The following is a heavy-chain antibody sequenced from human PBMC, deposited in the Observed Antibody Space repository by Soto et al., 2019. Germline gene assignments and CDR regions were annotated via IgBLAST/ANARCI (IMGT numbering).Heavy chain of an antibody. CDR3: ARGGGYYYGSGSYPGDAFDI. Sequence: PGGSLRLSCAASGFTFSSYWMSWVRQAPGKGPEWVANIKQDGSEKYYVDSVKGRFTISRDNAKNSLYLQMNSLRAEDTAVYYCARGGGYYYGSGSYPGDAFDIWGQGTMVTVSS. V-gene: IGHV3-7*03. CDR2: IKQDGSEK. CDR1: GFTFSSYW. J-gene: IGHJ3*02. D-gene: IGHD3-10*01.